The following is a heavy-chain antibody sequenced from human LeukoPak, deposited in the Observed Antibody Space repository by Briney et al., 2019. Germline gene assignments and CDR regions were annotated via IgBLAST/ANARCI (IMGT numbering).Heavy chain of an antibody. D-gene: IGHD3-22*01. V-gene: IGHV3-7*01. CDR3: ARDGYLWRYSLDY. CDR2: IKQDGTEK. Sequence: TGGSLRLSCAASGFTFSSYAMSWVRQAPGKGLEWVANIKQDGTEKYYVDSVKGRFTISRDNANNSLYLEMNSLRAEDTAVYYCARDGYLWRYSLDYWGQGSLVTVSS. CDR1: GFTFSSYA. J-gene: IGHJ4*02.